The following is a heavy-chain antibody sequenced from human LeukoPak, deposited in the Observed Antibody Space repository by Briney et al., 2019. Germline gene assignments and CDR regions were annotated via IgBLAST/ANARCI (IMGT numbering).Heavy chain of an antibody. D-gene: IGHD3-16*01. J-gene: IGHJ2*01. CDR2: IYHGGST. CDR1: GGSISSGGYS. Sequence: PSETLSLTCAVSGGSISSGGYSWGWIRQPPGKGLEWIGYIYHGGSTYYNPSLKSRVTISIDRSKNQFSLKLSSVTAADTAVYYCARDGGPFYLWGRGTLVTVSS. CDR3: ARDGGPFYL. V-gene: IGHV4-30-2*01.